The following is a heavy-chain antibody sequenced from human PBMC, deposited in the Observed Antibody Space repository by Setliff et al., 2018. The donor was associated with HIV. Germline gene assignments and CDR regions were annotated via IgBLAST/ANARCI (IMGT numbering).Heavy chain of an antibody. V-gene: IGHV1-18*01. CDR3: ARDFLNYDFYRAFDS. D-gene: IGHD3-3*01. CDR1: GYTFTSYS. J-gene: IGHJ4*02. CDR2: ISPYNDKT. Sequence: ASVKVSCKASGYTFTSYSITWVRQAPGQGLEWMGWISPYNDKTKHAQKFQGRVTMTGDTSVSTAYMELSGLGLDDTAVYYCARDFLNYDFYRAFDSWGQGTLVTVSS.